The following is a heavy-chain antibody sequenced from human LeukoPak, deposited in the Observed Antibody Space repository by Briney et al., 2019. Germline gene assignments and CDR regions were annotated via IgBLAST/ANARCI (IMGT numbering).Heavy chain of an antibody. J-gene: IGHJ4*02. CDR1: GXSFTSYW. CDR3: ARLVYGDYVIFDY. V-gene: IGHV5-51*01. CDR2: IYPGDSDT. Sequence: GESLKISCKGSGXSFTSYWIGWVRQMXXXXXXXXXIIYPGDSDTRYSPSFQGQVTISADKSISTAYLQWSSLKASDTAMYYCARLVYGDYVIFDYWGQGTLVTVSS. D-gene: IGHD4-17*01.